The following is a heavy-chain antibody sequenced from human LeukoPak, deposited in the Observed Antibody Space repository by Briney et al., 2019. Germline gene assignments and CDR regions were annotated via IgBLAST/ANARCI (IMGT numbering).Heavy chain of an antibody. CDR1: GYTLTELS. J-gene: IGHJ6*02. V-gene: IGHV1-24*01. D-gene: IGHD6-13*01. CDR2: FDPEDGET. CDR3: ATNAKLEKYSSSWYPDYYYGMDV. Sequence: GASVKVSCKVSGYTLTELSMHWVRQAPGKGLEWMGGFDPEDGETIYAQKFQGRVTMTEDTSTDTAYMELSSLRSEDTAVYYCATNAKLEKYSSSWYPDYYYGMDVWGQGTRSPSP.